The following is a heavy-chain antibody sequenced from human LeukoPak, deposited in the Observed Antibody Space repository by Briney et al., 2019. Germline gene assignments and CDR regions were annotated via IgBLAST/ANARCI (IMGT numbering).Heavy chain of an antibody. CDR3: ARDRYYDSSGADY. D-gene: IGHD3-22*01. Sequence: ASVTVSCKASGYTFTGYYMHWVRQAPGQGLEWMGWISAYNGNTNYAQKLQGRVTMTTDTSTSTAYMELRSLRSDDTAVYYCARDRYYDSSGADYWGQGTLVTVSS. CDR2: ISAYNGNT. J-gene: IGHJ4*02. CDR1: GYTFTGYY. V-gene: IGHV1-18*04.